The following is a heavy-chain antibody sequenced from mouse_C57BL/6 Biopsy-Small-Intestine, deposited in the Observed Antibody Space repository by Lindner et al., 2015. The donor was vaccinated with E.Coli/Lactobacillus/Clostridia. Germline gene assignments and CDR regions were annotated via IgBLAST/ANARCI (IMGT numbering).Heavy chain of an antibody. D-gene: IGHD2-1*01. CDR1: GYIFTSYD. J-gene: IGHJ4*01. CDR3: AREGSTPLARRPFDS. CDR2: INPSNGGT. Sequence: SVKVSCKASGYIFTSYDMHWVRQAPGQGLEWMGIINPSNGGTTYAQKFQGRVTVTRDTSTTTVYMELSSLTSDDTAVYYCAREGSTPLARRPFDSWGQGTLVTVSS. V-gene: IGHV1-53*01.